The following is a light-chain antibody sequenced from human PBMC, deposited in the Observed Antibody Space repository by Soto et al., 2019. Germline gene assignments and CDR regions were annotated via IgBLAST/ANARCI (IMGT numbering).Light chain of an antibody. CDR1: QDITND. CDR3: KQYDNVPLT. J-gene: IGKJ4*01. Sequence: DIQMTQSPSSLSASVGDRVTITCQASQDITNDLNWYQQKPGKAPKVLIYEASNLETGVPSRFRGSGSETDFTYTISTLQPEDIATYFCKQYDNVPLTFGGGTKVEIK. V-gene: IGKV1-33*01. CDR2: EAS.